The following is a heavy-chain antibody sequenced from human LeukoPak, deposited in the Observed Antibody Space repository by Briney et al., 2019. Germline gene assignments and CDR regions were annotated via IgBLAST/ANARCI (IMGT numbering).Heavy chain of an antibody. CDR2: IIPIFGTA. CDR3: AGRLDVDTAMAPYYYYYGMDV. V-gene: IGHV1-69*13. D-gene: IGHD5-18*01. Sequence: SVKVSCKASGGTFSGYAISWVRQAPGQGLEWMGGIIPIFGTANYAQKFQGRVTITADESTSTAYMELSSLRSEDTAVYYCAGRLDVDTAMAPYYYYYGMDVWGQGTTVTVSS. J-gene: IGHJ6*02. CDR1: GGTFSGYA.